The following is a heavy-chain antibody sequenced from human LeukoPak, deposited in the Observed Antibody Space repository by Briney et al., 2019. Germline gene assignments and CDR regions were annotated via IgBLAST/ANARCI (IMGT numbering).Heavy chain of an antibody. V-gene: IGHV3-23*01. CDR3: AGSESRARGDY. D-gene: IGHD6-19*01. J-gene: IGHJ4*02. Sequence: GGSLRLSCGVSGFTFTNYGMIWVRQAPGKGLEWVSVISGSGRSTYYADSVKGRFTVSRDDSKNTLYLQMNSLRAEDTAVYYCAGSESRARGDYWGQGTLVTVSS. CDR2: ISGSGRST. CDR1: GFTFTNYG.